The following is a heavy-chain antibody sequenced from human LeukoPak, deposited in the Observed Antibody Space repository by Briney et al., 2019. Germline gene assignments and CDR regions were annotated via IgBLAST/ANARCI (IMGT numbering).Heavy chain of an antibody. CDR1: GYTFTGYY. V-gene: IGHV1-2*02. CDR3: AKDNQWLASSPYYFDY. Sequence: ASVKVSCKASGYTFTGYYMHWVRQAPGQGLEWMGWINPNSGGTNYAQKFQGRVTMTRDTSISTAYMELSRLRPEDTALYYCAKDNQWLASSPYYFDYWGQGTLVTVSS. D-gene: IGHD6-19*01. J-gene: IGHJ4*02. CDR2: INPNSGGT.